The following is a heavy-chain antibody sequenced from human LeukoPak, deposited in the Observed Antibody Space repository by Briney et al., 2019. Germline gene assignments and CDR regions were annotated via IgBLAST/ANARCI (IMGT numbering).Heavy chain of an antibody. V-gene: IGHV3-9*01. Sequence: GGSLRLYCAASGFTFDDYAMHWDRQAPGKGLEWVSGISWNSGSIGYADSVKGRFTISRDNAKNSLYLQMNSLRAEDTAVYYCTLNNWYENGFDPWGQGTLVTVSS. CDR1: GFTFDDYA. CDR3: TLNNWYENGFDP. D-gene: IGHD1-1*01. CDR2: ISWNSGSI. J-gene: IGHJ5*02.